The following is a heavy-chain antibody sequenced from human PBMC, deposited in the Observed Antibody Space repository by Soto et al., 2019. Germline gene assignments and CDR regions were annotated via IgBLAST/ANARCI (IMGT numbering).Heavy chain of an antibody. J-gene: IGHJ4*02. CDR1: GFTFSNAW. Sequence: GGSLRLSCAASGFTFSNAWMNWVRQAPGKGLEWVGRIKSKTDGGTTDYAAPVKGRFTISRDDSKNTLYLQMNSLKTEDTAVYYCTTEKGVPTEPELDYWGQGTLVTVSS. CDR2: IKSKTDGGTT. CDR3: TTEKGVPTEPELDY. V-gene: IGHV3-15*07. D-gene: IGHD3-10*01.